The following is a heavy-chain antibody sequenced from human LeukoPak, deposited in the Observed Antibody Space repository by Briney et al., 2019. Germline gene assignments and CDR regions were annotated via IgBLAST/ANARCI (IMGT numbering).Heavy chain of an antibody. J-gene: IGHJ4*02. CDR3: AKEGYYFDGGTYYYLDS. V-gene: IGHV3-21*06. Sequence: GRSLRLSCAGSGFSFSNYPMNWVRQAPGKGLEWVSSISSSSTYIYYADSLKGRFTISRDNAKNSLYLQMNSLRVEDTAVYYCAKEGYYFDGGTYYYLDSWGQGTLVTVSS. CDR1: GFSFSNYP. D-gene: IGHD3-22*01. CDR2: ISSSSTYI.